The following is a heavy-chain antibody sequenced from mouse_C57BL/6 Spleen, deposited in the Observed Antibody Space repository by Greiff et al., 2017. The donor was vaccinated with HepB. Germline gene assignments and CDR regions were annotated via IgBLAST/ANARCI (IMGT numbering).Heavy chain of an antibody. V-gene: IGHV1-42*01. D-gene: IGHD1-1*01. CDR2: INPSTGGT. J-gene: IGHJ1*03. CDR1: GYSFTGYY. CDR3: ARTHYYGSSYVKDFDV. Sequence: VQLQQSGPELVKPGASVKISCKASGYSFTGYYMNWVKQSPEKSLEWIGEINPSTGGTTYNQKFKAKATLTVDKSSSTAYMQLKSLTSEDSAVYYCARTHYYGSSYVKDFDVWGTGTTVTVSS.